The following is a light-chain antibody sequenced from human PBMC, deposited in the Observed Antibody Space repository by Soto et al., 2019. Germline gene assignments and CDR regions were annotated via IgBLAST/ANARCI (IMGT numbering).Light chain of an antibody. V-gene: IGKV1-5*01. CDR3: QQYNSWS. CDR2: DAS. Sequence: DIQLTQSPSPLSASVGERVTITCRASQSISSWVAWYQQKPGKAPKLLIYDASSLESGVPSRFSGSGSGTEFTLTISSLQPDDFATYYCQQYNSWSLGQGTKVDI. CDR1: QSISSW. J-gene: IGKJ1*01.